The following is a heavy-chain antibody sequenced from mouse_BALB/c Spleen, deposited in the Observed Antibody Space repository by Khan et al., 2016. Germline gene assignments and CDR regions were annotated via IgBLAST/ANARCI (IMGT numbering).Heavy chain of an antibody. CDR1: GYSITSDYA. J-gene: IGHJ1*01. D-gene: IGHD1-2*01. V-gene: IGHV3-2*02. CDR2: IRYSGST. CDR3: TSSPTATRYFDD. Sequence: VQLKESGPGLVKPSQSLSLTCTVTGYSITSDYAWNWIRQFPGNKLEWMGYIRYSGSTTYNPSLKSRISITRDTSKNQFFLQLYSVTTEDTATYYCTSSPTATRYFDDWGAGTTFTVSS.